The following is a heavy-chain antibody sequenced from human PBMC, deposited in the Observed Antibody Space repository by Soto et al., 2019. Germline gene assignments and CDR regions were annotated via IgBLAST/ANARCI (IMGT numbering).Heavy chain of an antibody. J-gene: IGHJ4*02. CDR1: GLSVGDNH. D-gene: IGHD1-1*01. CDR2: IYTNGNT. Sequence: PGGSLRLACAATGLSVGDNHMNWVRQTPGKGLEWVSIIYTNGNTYYTDSVKGRFTISRDNSKNTLYLQMNNLRLEDTAVYYCARGPKQLAFSRRKYIEFYFDYWGRGALVTVSS. CDR3: ARGPKQLAFSRRKYIEFYFDY. V-gene: IGHV3-53*01.